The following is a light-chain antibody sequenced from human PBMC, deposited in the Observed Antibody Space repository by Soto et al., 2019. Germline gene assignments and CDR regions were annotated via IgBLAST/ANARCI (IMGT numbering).Light chain of an antibody. V-gene: IGKV1-5*01. Sequence: DIQMTQSPSTLSASVGDRVTITCRASQSISSGLAWYQQNPGKAPKLLIYDASSLGSGVPSRFSGSGSGTEFTLPISSLQPDDFATYDCQQYNSYPYTFGQGTKLEIK. CDR1: QSISSG. J-gene: IGKJ2*01. CDR2: DAS. CDR3: QQYNSYPYT.